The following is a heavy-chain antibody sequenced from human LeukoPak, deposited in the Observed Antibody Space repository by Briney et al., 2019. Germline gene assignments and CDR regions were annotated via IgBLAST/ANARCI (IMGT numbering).Heavy chain of an antibody. Sequence: SETLSLTCTVSGGSISSYYWSWIRQSPGKGLEWIGYMYYIEPVNYNSSFKSRVTISIDRSKNQSSLKLTSVTAADTAVYYCARGVYGSGDHWGQGTLVTVSS. CDR1: GGSISSYY. D-gene: IGHD3-10*01. CDR2: MYYIEPV. V-gene: IGHV4-59*12. J-gene: IGHJ5*02. CDR3: ARGVYGSGDH.